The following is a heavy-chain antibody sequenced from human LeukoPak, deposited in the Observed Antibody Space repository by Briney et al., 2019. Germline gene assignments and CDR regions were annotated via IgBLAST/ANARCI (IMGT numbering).Heavy chain of an antibody. CDR1: GFTFSSYA. V-gene: IGHV3-23*01. CDR3: AKASWVSTADAVL. Sequence: GGPLRLSCVASGFTFSSYAMSWVRETPARGLEWVSSLRGNGDAFYVDSVKGRFTLSRDESRNTVYLQLNKLRVEDTAIYYCAKASWVSTADAVLWGQGTVVTVSS. CDR2: LRGNGDA. J-gene: IGHJ4*02. D-gene: IGHD3-16*01.